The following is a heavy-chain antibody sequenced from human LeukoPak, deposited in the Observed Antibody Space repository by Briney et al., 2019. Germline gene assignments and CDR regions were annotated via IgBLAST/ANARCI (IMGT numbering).Heavy chain of an antibody. CDR3: ARATYGSGSYYVVNFDY. CDR2: ISSSSSYI. Sequence: GGSLRLSCAASGFTFSSYSMNWVRQAPGKGLEWVSSISSSSSYIYYADSVKGRFTISRDNAKNSLYLQMNSLRAEDTAVYYCARATYGSGSYYVVNFDYWGQGTLVTVSS. V-gene: IGHV3-21*01. J-gene: IGHJ4*02. CDR1: GFTFSSYS. D-gene: IGHD3-10*01.